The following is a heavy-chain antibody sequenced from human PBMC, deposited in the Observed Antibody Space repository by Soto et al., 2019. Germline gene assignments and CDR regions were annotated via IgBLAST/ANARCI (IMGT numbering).Heavy chain of an antibody. CDR2: ISGSGGST. D-gene: IGHD6-13*01. V-gene: IGHV3-23*01. J-gene: IGHJ6*02. Sequence: GWSLRLSCASSVFTFISYAMSWVRQAPGKGLEWVSAISGSGGSTYYADSVRGRFTISRDNSKNTLYLQMNSLRAEDTAVYYCAKTGTYSSSWYGDYYYGMDVWGQGTTVTVSS. CDR3: AKTGTYSSSWYGDYYYGMDV. CDR1: VFTFISYA.